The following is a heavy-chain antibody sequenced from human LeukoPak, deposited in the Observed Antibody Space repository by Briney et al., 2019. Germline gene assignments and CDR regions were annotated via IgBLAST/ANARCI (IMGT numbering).Heavy chain of an antibody. V-gene: IGHV4-34*01. CDR2: INHSGST. D-gene: IGHD6-13*01. Sequence: SETLSLTCAVYGGSFSGYYWGWIRQPPGKGLEWIGEINHSGSTNYNPSLKSRVTISVDTSKNQFSLKLSSVTAADTAVYYCARVIAAANFDYWGQGTLVTVSS. J-gene: IGHJ4*02. CDR1: GGSFSGYY. CDR3: ARVIAAANFDY.